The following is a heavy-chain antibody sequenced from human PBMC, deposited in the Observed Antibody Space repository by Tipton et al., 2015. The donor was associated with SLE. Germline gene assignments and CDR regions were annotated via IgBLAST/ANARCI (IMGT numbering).Heavy chain of an antibody. D-gene: IGHD3-3*01. CDR2: IYYSGST. J-gene: IGHJ5*02. CDR1: GGSISSSSYY. CDR3: ARGGTVFGVVLNWFDP. Sequence: LRLSCTVSGGSISSSSYYWGWIRQPPGKGLEWIGSIYYSGSTYYNPSLKSRVTISVDKSKNQFSLKLSSVTAADTAVYYCARGGTVFGVVLNWFDPWGQGTLVTVSS. V-gene: IGHV4-39*07.